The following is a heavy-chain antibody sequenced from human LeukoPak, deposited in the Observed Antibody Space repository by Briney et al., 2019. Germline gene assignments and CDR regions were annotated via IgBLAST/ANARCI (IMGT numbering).Heavy chain of an antibody. J-gene: IGHJ6*02. CDR3: AREDPQTTVPEGMDV. CDR2: IYTSGST. D-gene: IGHD4-17*01. Sequence: SETLSLTCTVSGGSISSYYWSWIRQPPGKGLEWIGYIYTSGSTNYNPSLKSRVTISVDTSKNQFSLQLRSVTAADTAVYYCAREDPQTTVPEGMDVWGQETTVTVSS. V-gene: IGHV4-59*01. CDR1: GGSISSYY.